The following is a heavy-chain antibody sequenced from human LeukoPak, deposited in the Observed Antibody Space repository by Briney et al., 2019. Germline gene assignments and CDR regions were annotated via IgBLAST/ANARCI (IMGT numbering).Heavy chain of an antibody. V-gene: IGHV2-5*01. J-gene: IGHJ4*02. D-gene: IGHD3-3*01. CDR1: GFSLRTTGVG. CDR3: AHLATYYDFWTGYYPYFPY. Sequence: SGPTLVKPTQTLTLTCTFSGFSLRTTGVGVGWIRQPPGKALEWLALIYWNDDKRYSPTLKSRLTITKDTSKNRVVLTVTNMDPVDTATYYCAHLATYYDFWTGYYPYFPYWGQGTLVTVPS. CDR2: IYWNDDK.